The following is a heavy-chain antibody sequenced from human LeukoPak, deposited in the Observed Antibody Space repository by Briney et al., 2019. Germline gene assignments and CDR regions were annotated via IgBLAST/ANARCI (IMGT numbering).Heavy chain of an antibody. CDR1: GFTFSSYW. D-gene: IGHD1-14*01. Sequence: PGGFLRLSCAASGFTFSSYWMSWVRQAPGTGLEWVDNIKRDGSEKYYVDSVKGRFTISRDNAKNSLYLQMNSLRVEDTAVYYCARKTGDCWGQGTLVIVSS. J-gene: IGHJ4*02. CDR2: IKRDGSEK. V-gene: IGHV3-7*01. CDR3: ARKTGDC.